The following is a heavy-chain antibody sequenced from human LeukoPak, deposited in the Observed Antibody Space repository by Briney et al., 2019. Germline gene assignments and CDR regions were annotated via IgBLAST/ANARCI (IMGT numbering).Heavy chain of an antibody. CDR2: INPNSGGT. J-gene: IGHJ4*02. Sequence: ASVKVSCKASGYTFTGYYMHWVRQAPVQGLEWMGWINPNSGGTNYAQKFQGRVTMTRDTSISTAYMELSRLRSDDTAVYYCASGNIVVVPAAALDYWGQGTLVTVSS. CDR1: GYTFTGYY. CDR3: ASGNIVVVPAAALDY. D-gene: IGHD2-2*01. V-gene: IGHV1-2*02.